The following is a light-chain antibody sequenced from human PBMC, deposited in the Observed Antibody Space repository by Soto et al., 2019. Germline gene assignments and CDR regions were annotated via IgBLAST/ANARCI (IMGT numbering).Light chain of an antibody. J-gene: IGKJ1*01. Sequence: DIQMTQSPSTLSASVGDRVTITGRASQSISSLLAWYQQKPGKAAKLLIYKAYTLKSGVTSRFSGSGSGTEFTLTISSLQPDDFATYYCQPYNSYSEAFGQGTQVDIK. CDR3: QPYNSYSEA. CDR1: QSISSL. CDR2: KAY. V-gene: IGKV1-5*03.